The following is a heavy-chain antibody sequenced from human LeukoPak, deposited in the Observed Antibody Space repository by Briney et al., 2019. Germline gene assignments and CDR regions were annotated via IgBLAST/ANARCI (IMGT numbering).Heavy chain of an antibody. CDR1: DGSISSSSYD. D-gene: IGHD2-21*02. V-gene: IGHV4-39*01. CDR3: ARHAYCGGDCKESLPEYFQH. CDR2: IYYSGST. Sequence: SETLSLTCTVSDGSISSSSYDWGWIRQPPGKGLEWIGSIYYSGSTYYNPSLKSRVTISVDTSKNQFSLQLSSVTAADTAVYYCARHAYCGGDCKESLPEYFQHWGQGTLVTVSS. J-gene: IGHJ1*01.